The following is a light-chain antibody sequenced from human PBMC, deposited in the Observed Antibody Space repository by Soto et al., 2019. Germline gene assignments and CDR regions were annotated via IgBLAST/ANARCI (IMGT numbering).Light chain of an antibody. Sequence: DIQMTQSPYTLSPSVGDRVSITCRASQSISGWLAWYQQKPGKAPKLLIYDASSLESGVPSRFSGSGSGTEVSLTISRLQPDDFATYYCQQYNSYSVNAFGQGTKLEIK. CDR2: DAS. J-gene: IGKJ2*01. V-gene: IGKV1-5*01. CDR3: QQYNSYSVNA. CDR1: QSISGW.